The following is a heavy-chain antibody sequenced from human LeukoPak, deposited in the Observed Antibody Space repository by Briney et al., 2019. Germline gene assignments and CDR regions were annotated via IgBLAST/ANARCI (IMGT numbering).Heavy chain of an antibody. CDR2: IYHSGST. CDR1: GGSISSGGYS. Sequence: SETLSLTCAVSGGSISSGGYSWSWIRQPPGKGLEWIGYIYHSGSTYYNPSLKSRVTISVDTSKNQFSLKLSSVTAADTAVYYCARDRRFGPFYYMDVWGKGITVTVSS. CDR3: ARDRRFGPFYYMDV. J-gene: IGHJ6*03. V-gene: IGHV4-30-2*01. D-gene: IGHD3-10*01.